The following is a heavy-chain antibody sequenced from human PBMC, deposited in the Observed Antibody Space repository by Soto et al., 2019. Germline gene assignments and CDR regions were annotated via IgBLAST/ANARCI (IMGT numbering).Heavy chain of an antibody. V-gene: IGHV4-31*03. CDR3: ARPREWELWSIDY. CDR2: IYYSGST. CDR1: GGSISSGGYY. J-gene: IGHJ4*02. D-gene: IGHD1-26*01. Sequence: SETLSLTCTVSGGSISSGGYYWSWIRQHPGKGLEWIGYIYYSGSTYYNPSLKSRVTISVDTSKNQFSLKLSSVTAADTAVYYCARPREWELWSIDYWGQGTLVTVSS.